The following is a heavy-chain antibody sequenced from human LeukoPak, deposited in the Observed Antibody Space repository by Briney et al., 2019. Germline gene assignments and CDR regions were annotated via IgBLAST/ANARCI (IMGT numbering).Heavy chain of an antibody. CDR3: ARHPFSSPFDY. D-gene: IGHD2/OR15-2a*01. CDR2: IYHTGNS. CDR1: GGSVSSDY. Sequence: SETLSLNCTVSGGSVSSDYWSWIRQPPGKGLEWIGYIYHTGNSDYNPSLKSRATISLDTSKDQFSLKLTSVTAADTAVYFCARHPFSSPFDYWGQGTLVTVSS. J-gene: IGHJ4*02. V-gene: IGHV4-59*08.